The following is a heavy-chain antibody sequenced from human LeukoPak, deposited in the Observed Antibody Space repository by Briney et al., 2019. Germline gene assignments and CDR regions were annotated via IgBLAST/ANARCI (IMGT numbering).Heavy chain of an antibody. D-gene: IGHD1-26*01. Sequence: ASVKVSCKASGFTFTNYDINWVRQASGQGLEWMGWMNPNNGNTGYAQKFQGRVTMTRDTSISTAYMELRGLRSEDTAVYYCAKDRILVGATTWFDYWGQGTLVTVSS. CDR1: GFTFTNYD. CDR2: MNPNNGNT. J-gene: IGHJ4*02. V-gene: IGHV1-8*01. CDR3: AKDRILVGATTWFDY.